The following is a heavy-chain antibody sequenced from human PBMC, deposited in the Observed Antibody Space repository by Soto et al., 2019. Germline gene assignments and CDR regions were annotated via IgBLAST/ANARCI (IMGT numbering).Heavy chain of an antibody. CDR2: ILVGGST. J-gene: IGHJ4*02. Sequence: LRLSCAVSGFICSSYDMSWVRQAPGKGLEWVSTILVGGSTHYEDSVKGRFTISRDTSKNTVYLQMNSLTAGDTAVYYCAKREEAVAGRFDYWGQGTLVTVSS. V-gene: IGHV3-23*01. D-gene: IGHD6-19*01. CDR3: AKREEAVAGRFDY. CDR1: GFICSSYD.